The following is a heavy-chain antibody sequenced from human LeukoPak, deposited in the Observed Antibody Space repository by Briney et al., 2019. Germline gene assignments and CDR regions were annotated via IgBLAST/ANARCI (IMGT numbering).Heavy chain of an antibody. CDR1: GYTFTGYY. CDR3: ARGMTSPGTTSKNWFDP. J-gene: IGHJ5*02. D-gene: IGHD1-1*01. V-gene: IGHV1-2*02. Sequence: ASVKVSCKASGYTFTGYYMHWVRQAPGQGLEWMGWINPNSGGTNYAQKFQGRVTMTRDTSISTAYMELSRLRSDDTAVYYCARGMTSPGTTSKNWFDPWGQGTLVTVSS. CDR2: INPNSGGT.